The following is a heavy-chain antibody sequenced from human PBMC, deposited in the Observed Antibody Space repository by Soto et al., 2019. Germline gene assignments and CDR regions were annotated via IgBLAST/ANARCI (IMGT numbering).Heavy chain of an antibody. J-gene: IGHJ4*02. CDR1: GFTFSNYA. D-gene: IGHD2-15*01. CDR2: ISFDGSNR. CDR3: AKDLSYCSGGSCYQHDGSDN. Sequence: QAQLVESGGGGVQPGGSLRLSCAASGFTFSNYAMHWVRQAPGKGLEWVAIISFDGSNRFYRDSVKGRFTISRDNSRNTLYLEMSSLRAEDTAVYFCAKDLSYCSGGSCYQHDGSDNWGQGTLVTVSS. V-gene: IGHV3-30*18.